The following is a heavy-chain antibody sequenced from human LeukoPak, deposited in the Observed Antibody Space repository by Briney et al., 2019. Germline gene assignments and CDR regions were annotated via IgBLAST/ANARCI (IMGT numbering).Heavy chain of an antibody. CDR2: IWYDGSNT. J-gene: IGHJ4*02. CDR1: GFTFNSYG. Sequence: PGGSLRLSCAASGFTFNSYGMHWVRQAPGKGLEWVAVIWYDGSNTYYADSVKGRFTISRDNSKNTLYLQMNSLRAEDTAVYYCAKDKDYWGQGTLVTVSS. V-gene: IGHV3-33*06. CDR3: AKDKDY.